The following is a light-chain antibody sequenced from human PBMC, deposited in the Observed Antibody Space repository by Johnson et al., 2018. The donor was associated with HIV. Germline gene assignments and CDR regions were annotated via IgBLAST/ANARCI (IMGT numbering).Light chain of an antibody. V-gene: IGLV1-51*02. J-gene: IGLJ1*01. Sequence: QSVLTQPPSVSAAPGREVTISCSGSSSNIGSNYVSWYQQLPGTAPKLLIYENNKRPSGIPDRFSGSKSGTSATLGITGLQTGDEADYYCGTWDTSLTKGGVFGTGTKVTVL. CDR1: SSNIGSNY. CDR3: GTWDTSLTKGGV. CDR2: ENN.